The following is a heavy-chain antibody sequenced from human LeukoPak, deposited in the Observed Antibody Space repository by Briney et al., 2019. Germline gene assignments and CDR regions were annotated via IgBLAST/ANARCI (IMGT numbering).Heavy chain of an antibody. CDR1: GNYW. V-gene: IGHV3-74*01. Sequence: GGSLRLSCAAFGNYWMHWVRQAPGKGLVWVSHINSDGRWTSYADSVKGRFTISKDNAKNTVYLQMNSLRAEDTAVYYCVSFYETYWGRGTLVTVSS. J-gene: IGHJ4*02. CDR2: INSDGRWT. D-gene: IGHD5/OR15-5a*01. CDR3: VSFYETY.